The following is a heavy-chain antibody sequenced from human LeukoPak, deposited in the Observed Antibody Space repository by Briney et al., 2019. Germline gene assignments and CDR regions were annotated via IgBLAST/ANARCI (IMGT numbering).Heavy chain of an antibody. V-gene: IGHV1-2*02. Sequence: GASVKVSCKASGYTFTGYYMHWVRQAPGQGLERMGWINPNSGGTNYAQKFQGRVTMTRDTSISTAYMELSRLRSDDTAVYYCARVEIYCSSTSCHAFDYWGQGTLVTVSS. J-gene: IGHJ4*02. CDR2: INPNSGGT. D-gene: IGHD2-2*01. CDR3: ARVEIYCSSTSCHAFDY. CDR1: GYTFTGYY.